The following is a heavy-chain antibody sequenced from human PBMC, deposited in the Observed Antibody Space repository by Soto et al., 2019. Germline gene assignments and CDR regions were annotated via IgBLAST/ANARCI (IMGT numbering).Heavy chain of an antibody. CDR1: GGSFRGFY. Sequence: QVQLQQWGAGLLKPSETLSLTCAVSGGSFRGFYWTWIRQSPGTGLEWLGDINNVGITNYNPSLKSRVSLPVDTSKSQFSLKLRSVTAADTAVYYCARAHDFWGGRQQPIDSWGQGTLVTVSS. V-gene: IGHV4-34*01. J-gene: IGHJ4*02. CDR2: INNVGIT. D-gene: IGHD3-3*01. CDR3: ARAHDFWGGRQQPIDS.